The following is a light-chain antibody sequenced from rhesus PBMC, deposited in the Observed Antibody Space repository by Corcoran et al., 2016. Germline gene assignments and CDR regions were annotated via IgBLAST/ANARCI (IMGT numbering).Light chain of an antibody. J-gene: IGKJ2*01. CDR1: QSISSW. V-gene: IGKV1-22*01. Sequence: DIQMTQSPSSLSASVGDTVTITCRASQSISSWLDWYQQKPGKAPKLLIYKASRLHSGVPSRFSGSGSGTDFTLTSSSLQPEDFATYYCLQYYSSPYSFGQGTKVGVK. CDR2: KAS. CDR3: LQYYSSPYS.